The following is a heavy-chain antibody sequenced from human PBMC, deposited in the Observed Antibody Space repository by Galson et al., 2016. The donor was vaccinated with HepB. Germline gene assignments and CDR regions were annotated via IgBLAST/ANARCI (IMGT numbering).Heavy chain of an antibody. Sequence: SLRLSCAGSGFPFSSAWMNWVRQAPGKGLEWVGRMKNKGSDGTTEYAAPVKGRFTIARDDSKNTLYLQMNSLTTEDTAIYYCIHDWDYNYGMDVWGHGTTVTVSS. J-gene: IGHJ6*02. CDR2: MKNKGSDGTT. D-gene: IGHD3-9*01. CDR1: GFPFSSAW. V-gene: IGHV3-15*01. CDR3: IHDWDYNYGMDV.